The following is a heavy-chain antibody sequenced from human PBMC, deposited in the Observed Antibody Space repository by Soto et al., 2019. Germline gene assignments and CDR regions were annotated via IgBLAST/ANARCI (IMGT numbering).Heavy chain of an antibody. J-gene: IGHJ5*02. CDR3: ARERNWFDP. CDR1: GYTFTSYD. V-gene: IGHV1-8*01. Sequence: ASLKVSCKASGYTFTSYDINWVRQATGQGLEWMGWMNPNSGNTVYAQRFQGRVTMTRNTSISTAYMELSSLRSEDTAVYYCARERNWFDPWGQGTLVTVSS. CDR2: MNPNSGNT.